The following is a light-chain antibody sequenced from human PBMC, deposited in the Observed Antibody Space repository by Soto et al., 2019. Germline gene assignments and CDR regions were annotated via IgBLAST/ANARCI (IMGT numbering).Light chain of an antibody. CDR1: QSLTSNF. Sequence: EIVLTQSPGALSLSPGKGATLSCRTSQSLTSNFVAWYQHKPGQAPRLLIYSIYKRATGIPDRFSGSGSGTEFTLTITRLQPEDFAVYYCQQYGSPPFNFGQGTRLEIK. CDR3: QQYGSPPFN. CDR2: SIY. V-gene: IGKV3-20*01. J-gene: IGKJ2*01.